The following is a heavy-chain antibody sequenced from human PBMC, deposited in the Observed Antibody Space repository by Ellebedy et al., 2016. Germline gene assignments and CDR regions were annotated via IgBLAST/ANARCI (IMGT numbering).Heavy chain of an antibody. CDR2: IYYSGST. V-gene: IGHV4-59*11. CDR3: ARQVWDIRGVIIPYFDY. Sequence: SETLSLTXSVSGGSISSHYWSWIRQPPGKGLEWIGYIYYSGSTKYNPSLKSRVTISVDTSKNQFSLKLSSVTAADTAVYYCARQVWDIRGVIIPYFDYWGQGTLVTVSS. CDR1: GGSISSHY. D-gene: IGHD3-10*01. J-gene: IGHJ4*02.